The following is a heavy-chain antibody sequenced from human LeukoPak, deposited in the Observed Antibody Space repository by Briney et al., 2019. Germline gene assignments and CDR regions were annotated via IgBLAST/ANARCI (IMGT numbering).Heavy chain of an antibody. V-gene: IGHV1-8*01. D-gene: IGHD3-10*01. CDR2: MNPNSGNT. CDR3: ARGRIITMVRGVIMNY. J-gene: IGHJ4*02. Sequence: ASVKVSCKASGYTFTSYDINWERQATGQGLEWMGWMNPNSGNTGYAQKFQGRVTMTRNTSISTAYMELSSLRSEDTAVYYCARGRIITMVRGVIMNYWGQGTLVTVSS. CDR1: GYTFTSYD.